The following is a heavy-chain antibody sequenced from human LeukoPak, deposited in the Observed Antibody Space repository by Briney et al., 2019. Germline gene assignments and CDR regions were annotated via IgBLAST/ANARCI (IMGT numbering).Heavy chain of an antibody. CDR1: GFTFSSYW. D-gene: IGHD3-10*01. CDR2: IKQDGSEK. J-gene: IGHJ4*02. V-gene: IGHV3-7*01. CDR3: ARTVPDYGSGSYLFDY. Sequence: GGSLRLSCAASGFTFSSYWMSRVRQAPGKGLEWVANIKQDGSEKYYMDSVKGRFTISRDNAKNSLYLQMNSLRAEDTAVYYCARTVPDYGSGSYLFDYWGQGTLVTVSS.